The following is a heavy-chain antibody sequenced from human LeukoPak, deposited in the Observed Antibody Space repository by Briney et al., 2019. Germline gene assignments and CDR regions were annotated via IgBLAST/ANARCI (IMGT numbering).Heavy chain of an antibody. V-gene: IGHV3-30*04. CDR1: GFIFSSYA. Sequence: GRSLRLSCAASGFIFSSYAMHWVRQAPGKGRGWLAVISYDGSNKYYADSVKGRFTISRDNSKNTLYLQMNSLRAEDTAVYYCARGYSSGWYLGDYFDYWGQGTLVTVSS. CDR3: ARGYSSGWYLGDYFDY. CDR2: ISYDGSNK. J-gene: IGHJ4*02. D-gene: IGHD6-19*01.